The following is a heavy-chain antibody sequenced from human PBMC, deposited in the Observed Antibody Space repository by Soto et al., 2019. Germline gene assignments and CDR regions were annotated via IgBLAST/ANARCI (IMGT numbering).Heavy chain of an antibody. CDR1: GDSISSGNFY. CDR3: ARAGGGWGRYGLDV. J-gene: IGHJ6*02. V-gene: IGHV4-61*01. Sequence: SETLSLTCIVSGDSISSGNFYRTWIRQPPGKGLECIGKIYRSGSTHYNPSLKSRMSISIDTSKNQFSLRLSSVTAADTAVYYCARAGGGWGRYGLDVWGQGTTVTVSS. D-gene: IGHD3-16*01. CDR2: IYRSGST.